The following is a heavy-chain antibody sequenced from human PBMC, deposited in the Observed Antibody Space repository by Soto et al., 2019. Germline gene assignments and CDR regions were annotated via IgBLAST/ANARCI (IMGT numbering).Heavy chain of an antibody. CDR3: ARDDADTAMVTNYGMDV. D-gene: IGHD5-18*01. CDR1: GYTFTSYG. J-gene: IGHJ6*02. CDR2: ISGYNGNT. Sequence: QVQLVQSGAEVKKPGASVKVSCKASGYTFTSYGISLVRQAPGQGLEWMGWISGYNGNTNYAQNLQGRVTMTTDTSTSTAYMELRSLRSDDTAVYYCARDDADTAMVTNYGMDVWGQGTTVTVSS. V-gene: IGHV1-18*01.